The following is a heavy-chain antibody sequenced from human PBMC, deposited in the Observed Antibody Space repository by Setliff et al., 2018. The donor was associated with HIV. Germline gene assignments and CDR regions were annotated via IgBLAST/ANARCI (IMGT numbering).Heavy chain of an antibody. CDR1: GGSISSHH. D-gene: IGHD3-22*01. J-gene: IGHJ5*02. CDR2: IHYTGIS. Sequence: SETLSLTCSVSGGSISSHHWSWIRQPPGKGLEWIGNIHYTGISDINPSLKRRATISLDRPKIQFSLKLTSVTAADTAMYYCASRIYYYDESRVLREEGFVPWGQGTLVTVSS. CDR3: ASRIYYYDESRVLREEGFVP. V-gene: IGHV4-59*08.